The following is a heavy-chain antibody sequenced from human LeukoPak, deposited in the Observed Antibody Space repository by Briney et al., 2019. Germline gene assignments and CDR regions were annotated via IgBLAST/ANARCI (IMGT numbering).Heavy chain of an antibody. CDR2: IYYSGST. V-gene: IGHV4-59*01. D-gene: IGHD3-10*01. CDR1: GGSISSYY. Sequence: PSETLSLTCTVSGGSISSYYWSWIRQPPGKGLEWIGYIYYSGSTNYNPSLKSRVTISVDTSKNQFSLKPSSVTAADTAVYYCARKRVTMVRGVPLNWFDPWGQGTLVTVSS. CDR3: ARKRVTMVRGVPLNWFDP. J-gene: IGHJ5*02.